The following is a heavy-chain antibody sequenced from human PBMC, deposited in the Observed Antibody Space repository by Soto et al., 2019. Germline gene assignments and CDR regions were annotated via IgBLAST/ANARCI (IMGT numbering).Heavy chain of an antibody. J-gene: IGHJ6*02. CDR1: GDSVSSNSAA. CDR2: TYYRSKWYN. V-gene: IGHV6-1*01. Sequence: SQTLSLTCAISGDSVSSNSAAWNWIRQSPSRGLEWLGRTYYRSKWYNDYAVSVKSRITINPDTSKNQFSLQLNSVTPEDTAVYYCARGADSSSWKGDYYYYGMDVWGQGTTVTVSS. CDR3: ARGADSSSWKGDYYYYGMDV. D-gene: IGHD6-13*01.